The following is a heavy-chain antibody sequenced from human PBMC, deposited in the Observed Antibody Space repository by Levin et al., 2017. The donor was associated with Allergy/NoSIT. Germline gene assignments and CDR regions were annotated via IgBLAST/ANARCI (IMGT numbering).Heavy chain of an antibody. J-gene: IGHJ5*02. D-gene: IGHD2-15*01. CDR2: IYYSGST. CDR3: ARDSPYNLCGGSCYYGFDP. CDR1: GGSISSSSYY. V-gene: IGHV4-39*07. Sequence: PSETLSLTCTVSGGSISSSSYYWGWIRQPPGKGLEWIGSIYYSGSTYYNPSLKSRVTISVDTSKNQFSLKLSSVTAADTAVYYCARDSPYNLCGGSCYYGFDPWGQGTLVTVSS.